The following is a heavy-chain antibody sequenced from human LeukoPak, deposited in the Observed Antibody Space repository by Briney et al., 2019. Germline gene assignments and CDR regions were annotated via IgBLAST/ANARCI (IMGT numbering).Heavy chain of an antibody. CDR2: IYYSGST. J-gene: IGHJ5*02. V-gene: IGHV4-39*01. CDR3: ARHISSTITMVRGTFINWFDP. CDR1: GGSISSSSYY. Sequence: PSETLSLTCTVSGGSISSSSYYWGWIRQPPGKGLEWIGSIYYSGSTYYNPSLKSRVTISVDTSKNQFSLKLSSVTAADTAVYYCARHISSTITMVRGTFINWFDPRGQGTLVTVSS. D-gene: IGHD3-10*01.